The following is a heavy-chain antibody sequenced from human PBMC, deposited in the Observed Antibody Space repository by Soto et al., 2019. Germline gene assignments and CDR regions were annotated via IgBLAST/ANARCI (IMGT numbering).Heavy chain of an antibody. J-gene: IGHJ4*02. Sequence: SETLSLTCTVSGGSISSYYWSWIRQPPGKGLEWIGYIYYSGSTNYNPSLKSRVTISVDTSKNQFSLKLSSVTAADTAVYYCAKDADGISSSWYVLAAGYWGQGTLVTVSS. D-gene: IGHD6-13*01. V-gene: IGHV4-59*01. CDR2: IYYSGST. CDR3: AKDADGISSSWYVLAAGY. CDR1: GGSISSYY.